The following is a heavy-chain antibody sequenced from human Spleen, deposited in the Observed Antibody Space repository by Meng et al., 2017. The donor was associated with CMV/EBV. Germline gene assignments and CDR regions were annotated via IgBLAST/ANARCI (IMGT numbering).Heavy chain of an antibody. J-gene: IGHJ4*02. CDR1: GGSFSGYY. D-gene: IGHD6-6*01. CDR3: ARGAREVDNIAARRRAGDFDY. V-gene: IGHV4-34*01. Sequence: LRLPGAAYGGSFSGYYWSWIRQPPGKGLEWIGEINHSGGTNYNPSLKSRVTISVDTSKNQFSLKLSSVPAADTAVYYCARGAREVDNIAARRRAGDFDYWGQGTLVTVSS. CDR2: INHSGGT.